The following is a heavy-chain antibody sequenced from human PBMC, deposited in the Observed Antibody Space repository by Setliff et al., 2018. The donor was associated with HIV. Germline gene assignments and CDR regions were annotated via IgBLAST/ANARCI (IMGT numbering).Heavy chain of an antibody. D-gene: IGHD3-3*01. V-gene: IGHV4-39*01. CDR1: GGSINSGSYY. Sequence: PSETLSLTCTVSGGSINSGSYYWGWVRQPPGKGLEWLGSVYYSGTAYYNPSLKSRLTMSVDTSKNQFYLKLTSVTAADTAAYYCARLGLWTGYRTNWFDPWGQGTLVTAPQ. CDR3: ARLGLWTGYRTNWFDP. CDR2: VYYSGTA. J-gene: IGHJ5*02.